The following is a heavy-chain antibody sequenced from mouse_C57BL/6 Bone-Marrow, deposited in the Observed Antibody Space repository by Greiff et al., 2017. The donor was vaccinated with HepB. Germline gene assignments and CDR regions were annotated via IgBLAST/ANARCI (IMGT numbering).Heavy chain of an antibody. J-gene: IGHJ3*01. CDR3: ARHRWTY. Sequence: EVMLVESGGDLVKPGGSLKLSCAASGFTFSSYGMSWVRQTPDKRLEWVATISSGGSYTYYPDSVKGRFTISRDNAKNTLYLPMSSLKSEDTAMYYCARHRWTYWGQGTLVTVSA. V-gene: IGHV5-6*02. D-gene: IGHD2-14*01. CDR1: GFTFSSYG. CDR2: ISSGGSYT.